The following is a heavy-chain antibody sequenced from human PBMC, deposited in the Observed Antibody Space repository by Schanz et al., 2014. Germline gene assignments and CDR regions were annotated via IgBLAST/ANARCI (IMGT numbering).Heavy chain of an antibody. D-gene: IGHD4-17*01. CDR1: GGSVSSGGDY. CDR2: ISYSGST. CDR3: ARGNNFDCGDAFFNYYYYYMEV. J-gene: IGHJ6*03. Sequence: QVQLQQWGAGLLKPSETLSLTCAVSGGSVSSGGDYWSWIRQHPGKGLEWIGFISYSGSTYYNPSLKIRVTIPGDTSKNQCSLKLSSVTAADTAVYYCARGNNFDCGDAFFNYYYYYMEVWGKGTAVTVSS. V-gene: IGHV4-31*11.